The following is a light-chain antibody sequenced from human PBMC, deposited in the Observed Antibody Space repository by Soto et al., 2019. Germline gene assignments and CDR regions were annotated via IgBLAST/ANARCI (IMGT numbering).Light chain of an antibody. V-gene: IGKV2-30*02. CDR1: QSLVHSDGNTY. Sequence: DIVLTQSPLSLPLTPPEPPSISCGSSQSLVHSDGNTYLSWFQQRPGQSPRRLMYKVSNWDSGVPDRFSGSGSGTDFTLKISRVEAEDVGFYYCMQATYWPWTFGQGTKVDI. J-gene: IGKJ1*01. CDR3: MQATYWPWT. CDR2: KVS.